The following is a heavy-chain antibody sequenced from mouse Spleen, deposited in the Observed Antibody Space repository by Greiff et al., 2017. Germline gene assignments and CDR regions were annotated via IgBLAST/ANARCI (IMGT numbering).Heavy chain of an antibody. D-gene: IGHD2-14*01. CDR1: GFTFSSYA. J-gene: IGHJ4*01. CDR3: ARHLYYRYREDAMDY. CDR2: INSNGGST. V-gene: IGHV5-6-2*01. Sequence: EVQRVESGGGLVKPGGSLKLSCAASGFTFSSYAMSWVRQTPEKRLEWVAAINSNGGSTYYPDTVKDRFTISRDNAKNTLYLQMSSLRSEDTALYYCARHLYYRYREDAMDYWGQGTSVTVSS.